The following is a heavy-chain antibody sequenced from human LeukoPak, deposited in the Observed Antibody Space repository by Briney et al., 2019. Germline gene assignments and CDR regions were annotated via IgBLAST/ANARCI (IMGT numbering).Heavy chain of an antibody. CDR3: ARRAGAYSHPYDY. D-gene: IGHD4/OR15-4a*01. CDR2: IYYSGSA. V-gene: IGHV4-28*01. CDR1: GYAMSSSNW. J-gene: IGHJ4*02. Sequence: SDTLSLTCAVSGYAMSSSNWWGWIRQPPGKELEWIGYIYYSGSADYNPSLKSRVTMSIHTSKNQFSLKLSSVTAAVTAVYYCARRAGAYSHPYDYWGQGTLVTVSS.